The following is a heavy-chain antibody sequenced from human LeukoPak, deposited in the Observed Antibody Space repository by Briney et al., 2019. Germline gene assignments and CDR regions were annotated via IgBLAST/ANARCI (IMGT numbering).Heavy chain of an antibody. V-gene: IGHV3-48*02. CDR1: GFRFSDHS. J-gene: IGHJ6*01. CDR2: ISSSGEII. CDR3: ARSAYGDYVSYYCTDV. Sequence: PGGSLRLSCAAPGFRFSDHSMDWVRHVPGKGVEWVSYISSSGEIIPYADSVKGRFTISRDNAKDSLYLQMNSLRDGDTAVYYCARSAYGDYVSYYCTDVWGQGTTVTVSS. D-gene: IGHD4-17*01.